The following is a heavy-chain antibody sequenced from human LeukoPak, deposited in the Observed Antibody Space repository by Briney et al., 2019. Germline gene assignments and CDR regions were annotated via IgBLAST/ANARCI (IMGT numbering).Heavy chain of an antibody. CDR1: GYSFTSYW. CDR3: ARLISSYDYYYMDV. V-gene: IGHV5-51*01. CDR2: IYPGDSDI. J-gene: IGHJ6*03. Sequence: GESLKISCKGSGYSFTSYWIGWVRQMPRKGLEWMGIIYPGDSDIRYSPSFQGRVTISADKTTSTAYLQWSSLKASDTAMYYCARLISSYDYYYMDVWGKGTTVTVSS.